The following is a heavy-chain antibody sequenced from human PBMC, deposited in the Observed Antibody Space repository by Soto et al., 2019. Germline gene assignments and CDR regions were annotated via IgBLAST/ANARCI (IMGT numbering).Heavy chain of an antibody. CDR2: INSDGSIT. CDR1: GFTFSSYW. J-gene: IGHJ4*01. Sequence: EVQLVESGGGLVQPGGSLRLSCAASGFTFSSYWMHWVRQVPEKGLVWVSRINSDGSITNYADAVKGRFTISRDNVKNTLYLQMNRLGAENTAVNYCVRYRLSVGGSYSTDYWGHRSLVTVYS. CDR3: VRYRLSVGGSYSTDY. D-gene: IGHD3-16*01. V-gene: IGHV3-74*01.